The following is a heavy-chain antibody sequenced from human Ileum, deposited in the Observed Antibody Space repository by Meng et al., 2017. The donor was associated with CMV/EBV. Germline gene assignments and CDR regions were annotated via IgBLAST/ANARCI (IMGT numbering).Heavy chain of an antibody. CDR2: IAYSGST. Sequence: GSLRLSCTGSGVSVSSRDSYWSWIRRPPGKEMEWMGYIAYSGSTNYNPSLKSRVTMSLDTSKTQVSLRLNSVTAADTAVYYCAWGPNMFYFDSWAQGTRV. D-gene: IGHD3-16*01. CDR3: AWGPNMFYFDS. J-gene: IGHJ4*02. CDR1: GVSVSSRDSY. V-gene: IGHV4-61*08.